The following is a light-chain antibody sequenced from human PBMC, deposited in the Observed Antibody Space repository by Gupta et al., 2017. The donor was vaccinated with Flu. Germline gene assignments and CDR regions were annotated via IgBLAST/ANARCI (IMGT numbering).Light chain of an antibody. CDR3: QHRSNWPIT. J-gene: IGKJ4*01. Sequence: PATLSLSPGERATLSCRASQSVSRYLAWYQHKPGQAPRLLIFDASNRATGVPARFSGSGSGTDFTLTISSLEPEDFAVYYCQHRSNWPITFGGGTKVEIK. CDR2: DAS. V-gene: IGKV3-11*01. CDR1: QSVSRY.